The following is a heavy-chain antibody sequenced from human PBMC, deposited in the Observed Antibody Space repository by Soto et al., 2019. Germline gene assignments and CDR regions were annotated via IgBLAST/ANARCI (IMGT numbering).Heavy chain of an antibody. CDR1: GFIFSRFS. CDR2: ISTSGDTI. J-gene: IGHJ4*02. CDR3: ARGYYGGNSVEGLVGY. V-gene: IGHV3-48*02. D-gene: IGHD4-17*01. Sequence: EVQLVESGGDLVQPGGSLRLSCAASGFIFSRFSMNWVRQAPGKGLEWVSYISTSGDTIYYADSVKGRFTISRDNAKNSRFLQMNSLRDEDTAVYYCARGYYGGNSVEGLVGYWGQGTLVTVSS.